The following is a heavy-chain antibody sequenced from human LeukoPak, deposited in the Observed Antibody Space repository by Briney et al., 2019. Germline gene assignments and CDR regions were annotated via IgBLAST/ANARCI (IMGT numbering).Heavy chain of an antibody. V-gene: IGHV3-23*01. D-gene: IGHD2-15*01. Sequence: PGGSLRLSCEASGFTFSGYAMSWVRQAPGKGLEWVSSINAFGARTYYADSVKGRFTISRDNSKNTLYLQINSLRAEDTAVYYCARGGNSGGSLRSPFDIWGRGTMVTVSS. CDR2: INAFGART. CDR1: GFTFSGYA. CDR3: ARGGNSGGSLRSPFDI. J-gene: IGHJ3*02.